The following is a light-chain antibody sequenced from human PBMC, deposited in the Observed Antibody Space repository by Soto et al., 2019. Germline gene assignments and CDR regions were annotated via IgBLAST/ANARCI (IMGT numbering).Light chain of an antibody. V-gene: IGKV3-20*01. CDR2: GAS. J-gene: IGKJ4*01. Sequence: DIVLTQSPATLSLSPGESASLSCRASRSVSSTYLAWYQQKPGQAPRLLIYGASSRATGIPDRFSGSGSGTDFTLTISRLEPEDFALYYCQQYRSSSLTFGGGTKVEIK. CDR1: RSVSSTY. CDR3: QQYRSSSLT.